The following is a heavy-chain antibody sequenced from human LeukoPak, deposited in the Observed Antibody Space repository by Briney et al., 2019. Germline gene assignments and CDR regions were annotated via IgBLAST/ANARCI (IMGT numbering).Heavy chain of an antibody. CDR1: GFAFSSYS. J-gene: IGHJ4*02. V-gene: IGHV3-48*01. CDR2: ISSSSRTI. D-gene: IGHD2-2*02. Sequence: GSLRLSCAASGFAFSSYSMNWVRQAPGKGLEWVSYISSSSRTIYYADSVKGRFTISRDNAKNSLYLQMNSLRAEDTAVYYCARESCSSTSCYTETGIDYWGQGTLVTVSS. CDR3: ARESCSSTSCYTETGIDY.